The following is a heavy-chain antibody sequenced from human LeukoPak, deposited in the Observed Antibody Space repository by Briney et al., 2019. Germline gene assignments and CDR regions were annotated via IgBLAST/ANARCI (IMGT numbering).Heavy chain of an antibody. CDR2: IYHSGST. CDR1: GYSISSGYY. CDR3: ARVSGITMIVVVQSDGFDI. Sequence: PSETLSLTCTVSGYSISSGYYWGWIRQPPGKGLEWIGSIYHSGSTYHNPSLKSRVTMSVDTSKNHFSLKLSSVTAADTAVYYCARVSGITMIVVVQSDGFDIWGQGTMVSVSS. V-gene: IGHV4-38-2*02. D-gene: IGHD3-22*01. J-gene: IGHJ3*02.